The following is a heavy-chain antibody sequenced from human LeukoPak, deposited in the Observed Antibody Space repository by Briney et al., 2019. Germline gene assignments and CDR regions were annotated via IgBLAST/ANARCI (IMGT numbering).Heavy chain of an antibody. CDR3: AKDVAPDSGWDLDY. J-gene: IGHJ4*02. CDR2: IYNSGAKI. CDR1: GHTFSTYS. Sequence: GGSLRLSCAVSGHTFSTYSMTWVRQGPGKGLEWVSSIYNSGAKIFYADSVKGRFTISRDNSKNMLYLQMNSLRVEDTAVYYCAKDVAPDSGWDLDYWGQGTLVTVSS. V-gene: IGHV3-23*01. D-gene: IGHD6-19*01.